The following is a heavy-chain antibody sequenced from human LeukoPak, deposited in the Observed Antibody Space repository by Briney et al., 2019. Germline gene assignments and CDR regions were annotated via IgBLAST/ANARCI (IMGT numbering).Heavy chain of an antibody. J-gene: IGHJ4*02. CDR2: INPNSGGT. CDR1: GYTFTGYY. Sequence: GASVKVSCKASGYTFTGYYMHWVRQAPGQGLEWMGWINPNSGGTDYAQKFQGRVTMTRDTSISTAYMDLTSLRSDDTAVYYCARDRHRRHHYDSSLHPPLDYWGRGTLVTVSS. D-gene: IGHD3-22*01. V-gene: IGHV1-2*02. CDR3: ARDRHRRHHYDSSLHPPLDY.